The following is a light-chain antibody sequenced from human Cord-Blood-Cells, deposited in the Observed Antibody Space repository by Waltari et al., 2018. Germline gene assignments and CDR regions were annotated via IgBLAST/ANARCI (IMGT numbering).Light chain of an antibody. Sequence: QSALTQPASVSGSPGQSITISCTGTSSDVGSYNLVSWYQQHPGKAPKLMIYEGSKRRSGVANRFSGSKSGNTASLTISGLQDEDEADYYCCSYAGSSTFVFGTGTKVTVL. CDR2: EGS. CDR1: SSDVGSYNL. V-gene: IGLV2-23*03. CDR3: CSYAGSSTFV. J-gene: IGLJ1*01.